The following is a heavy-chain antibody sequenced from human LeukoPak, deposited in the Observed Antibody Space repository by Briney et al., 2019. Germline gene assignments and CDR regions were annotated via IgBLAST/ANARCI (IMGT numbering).Heavy chain of an antibody. Sequence: GESLKISCKGSGYSFTSYWIGWVRQMPGKGLEWMGIIYPGDSDTRYSPSFQGQVTISADKSISTAYLQWSSLKASDTAMYYCARHMISDWGIVDWHAIDYWGQGTLVTVSS. V-gene: IGHV5-51*01. D-gene: IGHD3-16*01. CDR2: IYPGDSDT. CDR1: GYSFTSYW. CDR3: ARHMISDWGIVDWHAIDY. J-gene: IGHJ4*02.